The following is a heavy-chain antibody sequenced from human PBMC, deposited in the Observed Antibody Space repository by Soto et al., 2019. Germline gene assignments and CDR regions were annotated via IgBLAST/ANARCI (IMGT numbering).Heavy chain of an antibody. D-gene: IGHD6-19*01. CDR1: GFTFSSYS. CDR3: ARASIAVAGTYYYYGMDV. J-gene: IGHJ6*02. Sequence: GGSLRLSCAASGFTFSSYSMNWVRQAPGKGLEWVSSISSSSSYIYYADSVKGRFTISRDNAKNSLYLQMNSLRAEDTAVYYCARASIAVAGTYYYYGMDVWGQGTTVTVSS. V-gene: IGHV3-21*01. CDR2: ISSSSSYI.